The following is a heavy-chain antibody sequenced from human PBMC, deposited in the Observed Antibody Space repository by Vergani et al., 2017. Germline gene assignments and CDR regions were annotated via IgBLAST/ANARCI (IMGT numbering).Heavy chain of an antibody. CDR1: GYTFTSYA. V-gene: IGHV1-3*01. CDR3: AREGFYDYVWGSYRLRGGYYFDY. Sequence: QVQLVQSGAEVKNPGASVKVSCKAPGYTFTSYAMHWVRQAPGQRLEWMGWINAGNGNTKYSQTFQGRVTITRDTSASTAYMELSSLRSEDTAVYYCAREGFYDYVWGSYRLRGGYYFDYWGQGTLVTVSS. J-gene: IGHJ4*02. CDR2: INAGNGNT. D-gene: IGHD3-16*02.